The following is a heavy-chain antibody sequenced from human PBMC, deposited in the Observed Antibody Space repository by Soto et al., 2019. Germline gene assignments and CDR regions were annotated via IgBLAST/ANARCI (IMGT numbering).Heavy chain of an antibody. D-gene: IGHD1-1*01. V-gene: IGHV3-74*01. CDR2: INSDGSST. J-gene: IGHJ4*02. CDR1: GFTFSNYL. Sequence: PGGSLRLSCAASGFTFSNYLMHWVRQAPGKGLVWVSRINSDGSSTNYADSVKGRFTISRDNAKNTLYLQMNSLKAEDTAVYYCARNGMERLLDFSYWGQGTLVTVSS. CDR3: ARNGMERLLDFSY.